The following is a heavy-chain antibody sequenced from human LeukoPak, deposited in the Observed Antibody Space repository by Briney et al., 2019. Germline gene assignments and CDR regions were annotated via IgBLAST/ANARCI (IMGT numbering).Heavy chain of an antibody. CDR3: ARSKAHLSTSWYGTWFDP. CDR2: IYYSGST. Sequence: SETLSLTCTVSGGSVSGYYWSWIRQPPGKGLEWIGYIYYSGSTNSNPSLKSRVTISVDTSKNQFSLKLSSVTAADTAVYYCARSKAHLSTSWYGTWFDPWGQGTLVTVSS. J-gene: IGHJ5*02. CDR1: GGSVSGYY. D-gene: IGHD2-2*01. V-gene: IGHV4-59*02.